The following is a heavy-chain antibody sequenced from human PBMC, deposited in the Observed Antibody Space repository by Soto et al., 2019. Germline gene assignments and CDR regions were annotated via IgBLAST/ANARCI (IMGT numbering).Heavy chain of an antibody. J-gene: IGHJ4*02. CDR3: RVSSSWFDY. V-gene: IGHV3-23*01. D-gene: IGHD6-13*01. CDR2: ISGSGGST. Sequence: GGSLRLSCAASGFTFSSYAMSWVRQAPGKGLEWVSAISGSGGSTYYADSVKGRFTISRDNSKNTLYLQMNSLRAEDAAVYYWRVSSSWFDYWGQGTLVTVSS. CDR1: GFTFSSYA.